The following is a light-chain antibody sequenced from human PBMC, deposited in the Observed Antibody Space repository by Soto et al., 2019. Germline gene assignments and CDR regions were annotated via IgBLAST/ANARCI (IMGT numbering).Light chain of an antibody. J-gene: IGLJ1*01. CDR3: SSYTSSTIVYI. CDR1: SSDVGNYNR. Sequence: QSVLTQPPSVSGSPGQSVTISCTGTSSDVGNYNRVSWYQQPPGTAPKLMIYEVSNRPSGVPDRFSGSKSGNTASLTTSGLQAEDEADYYCSSYTSSTIVYIFGSGTKVTVL. CDR2: EVS. V-gene: IGLV2-18*03.